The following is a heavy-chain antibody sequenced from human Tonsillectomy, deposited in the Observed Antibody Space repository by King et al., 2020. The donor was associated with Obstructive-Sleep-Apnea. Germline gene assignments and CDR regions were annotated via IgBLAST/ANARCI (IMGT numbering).Heavy chain of an antibody. D-gene: IGHD6-13*01. J-gene: IGHJ2*01. Sequence: HLVESGGDLVKPGGSLRLSCAASGFTFSDYYMSWIRQAPGKGLEWGSYISSSGTTIYYADSVKGPFTISRDNAKNSLYLQKISLRAADTAVYSCARFRIAAAPWDWYFDLWGRGTLVTVSS. CDR3: ARFRIAAAPWDWYFDL. V-gene: IGHV3-11*01. CDR2: ISSSGTTI. CDR1: GFTFSDYY.